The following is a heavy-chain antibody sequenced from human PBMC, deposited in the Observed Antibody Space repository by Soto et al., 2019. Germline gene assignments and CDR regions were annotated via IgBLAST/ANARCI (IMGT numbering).Heavy chain of an antibody. J-gene: IGHJ6*02. Sequence: GESLKISCKGSGCSFTNYWIGWVRQMPGRGLEWMGIIYPGDSDTRYNPSFEGLVTISADKSISTAYLQWSSLKASDTAIYYCARPWCSGATCYRGVDYGMDVWGQGTTVTVSS. CDR3: ARPWCSGATCYRGVDYGMDV. D-gene: IGHD2-2*02. V-gene: IGHV5-51*01. CDR2: IYPGDSDT. CDR1: GCSFTNYW.